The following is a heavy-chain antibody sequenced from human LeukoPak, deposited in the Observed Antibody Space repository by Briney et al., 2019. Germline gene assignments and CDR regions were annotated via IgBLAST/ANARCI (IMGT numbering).Heavy chain of an antibody. V-gene: IGHV3-7*04. CDR3: ARTLGYCSSTNCFLTFDY. J-gene: IGHJ4*02. CDR1: GFTFSSYW. Sequence: GSLRLSCAASGFTFSSYWMTWVRQAPGRGLEWVANIKHDGSEKYYVDSVKGRFTISRDNAKNSLYLQINSLRAEDTAVYYCARTLGYCSSTNCFLTFDYWGQGTLVTVSS. CDR2: IKHDGSEK. D-gene: IGHD2-2*01.